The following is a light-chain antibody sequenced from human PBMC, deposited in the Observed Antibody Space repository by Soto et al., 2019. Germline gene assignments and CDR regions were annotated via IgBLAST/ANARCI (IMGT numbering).Light chain of an antibody. CDR1: QSVPRH. Sequence: EIVLTQSPATLSLSPGESATLSCRASQSVPRHFAWYQQRPGQAPRLLIYDIYYRDTGIPARFSGSGSGTDFTRTSSSLEPEDSAVYYCHDRSHGPRSTFGQGTKLEIK. CDR3: HDRSHGPRST. V-gene: IGKV3-11*01. J-gene: IGKJ2*02. CDR2: DIY.